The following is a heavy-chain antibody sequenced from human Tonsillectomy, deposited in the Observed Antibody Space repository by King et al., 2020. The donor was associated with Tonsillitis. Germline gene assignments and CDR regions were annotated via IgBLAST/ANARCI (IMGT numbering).Heavy chain of an antibody. D-gene: IGHD3-10*01. CDR1: GFTFSDYY. J-gene: IGHJ2*01. CDR3: ARDPSGSGSYWYFDL. Sequence: QLVQSGGGLVKPGGSLRLSCAASGFTFSDYYMSWIRQAPGKGLEWVSYISSSSTYTNYADSVKGRFTISRDNAKNSLYLQMNSLRAEDTAVYYCARDPSGSGSYWYFDLWGRGTLVTVSS. CDR2: ISSSSTYT. V-gene: IGHV3-11*05.